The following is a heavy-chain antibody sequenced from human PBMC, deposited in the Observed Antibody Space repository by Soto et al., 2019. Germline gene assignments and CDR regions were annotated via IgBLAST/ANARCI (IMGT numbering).Heavy chain of an antibody. CDR1: GASAGTYY. Sequence: SETLSLTCTVSGASAGTYYWSWIRQPPGKGLEWIGYIYYSGGTNYNPSLKSRVTMSVDTSTNPFSLKLASVTAADTAMYYCARGLQFFGYDYWGQGTLVTVS. D-gene: IGHD3-3*01. J-gene: IGHJ4*02. CDR2: IYYSGGT. CDR3: ARGLQFFGYDY. V-gene: IGHV4-59*02.